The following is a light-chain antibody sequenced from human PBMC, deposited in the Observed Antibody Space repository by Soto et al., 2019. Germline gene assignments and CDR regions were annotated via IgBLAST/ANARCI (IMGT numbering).Light chain of an antibody. CDR2: GAS. J-gene: IGKJ1*01. Sequence: IVLTQSPDTGSLCRLGRARRGCRASQSVSSNYLAWYQQIPGQAPRPLIYGASSRVPGIPDRFSGSGSGTDFTLTISRLEPEDFAVYYCQQYGSLPWTFGQGTKVDI. CDR1: QSVSSNY. V-gene: IGKV3-20*01. CDR3: QQYGSLPWT.